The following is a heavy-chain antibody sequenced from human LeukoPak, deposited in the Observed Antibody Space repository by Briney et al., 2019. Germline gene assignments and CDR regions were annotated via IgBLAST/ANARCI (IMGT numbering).Heavy chain of an antibody. Sequence: GGSLRLSCEASGFTFSNNWMTWARQPPGKGLGWVANIKQDGTKTYYVDSVKGRFTISRDNAKNSVYLQMNSLRAEDTAVYFCAKDIPLPLWGQGTLVSVSS. V-gene: IGHV3-7*04. CDR2: IKQDGTKT. CDR1: GFTFSNNW. J-gene: IGHJ4*02. CDR3: AKDIPLPL.